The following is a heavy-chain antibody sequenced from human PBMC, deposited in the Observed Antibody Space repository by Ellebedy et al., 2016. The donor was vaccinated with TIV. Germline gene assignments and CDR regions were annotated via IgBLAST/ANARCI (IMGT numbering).Heavy chain of an antibody. CDR2: IDTGGSTI. V-gene: IGHV3-74*01. CDR1: GFTFRDYW. J-gene: IGHJ4*02. Sequence: GESLKISXAASGFTFRDYWMHWVRQAPGKGLVWLSRIDTGGSTIDYADSVKGRFTISRDNAKNTLYLQMHSLRVEDTAVYYCARDRVGGFDYWGQGTLVTVSS. D-gene: IGHD1-26*01. CDR3: ARDRVGGFDY.